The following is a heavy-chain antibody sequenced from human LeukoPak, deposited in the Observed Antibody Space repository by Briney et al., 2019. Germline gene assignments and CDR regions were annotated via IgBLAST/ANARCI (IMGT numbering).Heavy chain of an antibody. V-gene: IGHV3-48*03. D-gene: IGHD2-15*01. J-gene: IGHJ4*02. Sequence: GGSLRLSCAASGFTFSSYEMNWVRQAPGKGLEWISYISDSGATIYYADSVKGRFTISRDNAKNSVYLQMNSLRAEDTAVYYCAGELGYCSGGDYLGQGTLVTVSS. CDR1: GFTFSSYE. CDR2: ISDSGATI. CDR3: AGELGYCSGGDY.